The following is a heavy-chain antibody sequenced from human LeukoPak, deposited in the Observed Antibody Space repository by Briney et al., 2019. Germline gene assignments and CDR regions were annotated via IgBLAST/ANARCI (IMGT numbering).Heavy chain of an antibody. Sequence: GGSLRLSCAASGFTFSSYAMSWVRQAPGKGLEWVSVIYSGGSTYYADSVKGRFTISRHNSKNTLYLQMNSLRAEDTAVYYCARVNDFWSGYHYPGSVYYYGMDVWGQGTTVTVSS. V-gene: IGHV3-53*04. CDR3: ARVNDFWSGYHYPGSVYYYGMDV. CDR2: IYSGGST. D-gene: IGHD3-3*01. CDR1: GFTFSSYA. J-gene: IGHJ6*02.